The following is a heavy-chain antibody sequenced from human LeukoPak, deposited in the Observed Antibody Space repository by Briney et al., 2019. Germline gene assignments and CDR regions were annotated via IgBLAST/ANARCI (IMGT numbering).Heavy chain of an antibody. Sequence: SETLSLTCTVSGGSISSCYWSWIRQPPGKGLEWIGYIYYSGSTNYNPSLKSRVTISVDTSKNQFSLKLSSVTAADTAVYYCARVDQALTFGELFLDYWGQGTLVTVSS. D-gene: IGHD3-16*01. CDR3: ARVDQALTFGELFLDY. CDR1: GGSISSCY. V-gene: IGHV4-59*01. CDR2: IYYSGST. J-gene: IGHJ4*02.